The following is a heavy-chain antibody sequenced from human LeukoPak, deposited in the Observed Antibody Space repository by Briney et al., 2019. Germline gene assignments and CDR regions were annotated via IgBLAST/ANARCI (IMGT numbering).Heavy chain of an antibody. J-gene: IGHJ6*03. Sequence: SETLSLTCAVSGGSISSGGYSWSWIRQPPGKGLEWIGYIYYSGSTYYNPSLKSRVTISVDTSKNQFSLKLSSVTAADTAVYYCARVITFQWLVHGTYYYMDVWGKGTTVTVS. CDR1: GGSISSGGYS. CDR2: IYYSGST. CDR3: ARVITFQWLVHGTYYYMDV. V-gene: IGHV4-30-4*07. D-gene: IGHD6-19*01.